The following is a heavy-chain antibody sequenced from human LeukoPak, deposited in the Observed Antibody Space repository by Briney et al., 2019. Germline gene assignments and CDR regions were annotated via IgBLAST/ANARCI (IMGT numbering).Heavy chain of an antibody. CDR3: ARDGGANFDY. CDR1: GGTFSSYA. CDR2: INPNSGGT. Sequence: ASVKVSCKASGGTFSSYAINWVRQAPGQGLEWMGWINPNSGGTNYAQKFQGWVTMTRDTSISTAYMELSRLRSDDTAVYYCARDGGANFDYWGQGTLVTVSS. V-gene: IGHV1-2*04. D-gene: IGHD1-26*01. J-gene: IGHJ4*02.